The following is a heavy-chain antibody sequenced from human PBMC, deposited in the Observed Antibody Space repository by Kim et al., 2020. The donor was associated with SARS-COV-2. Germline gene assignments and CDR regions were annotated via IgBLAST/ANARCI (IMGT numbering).Heavy chain of an antibody. J-gene: IGHJ4*02. Sequence: YAETVRGRYTISRDDSKNTAYLDMASLKTEDTAVYYCTTDPGDAYGFGPGFWGQGTPVTVSS. CDR3: TTDPGDAYGFGPGF. D-gene: IGHD3-16*01. V-gene: IGHV3-15*01.